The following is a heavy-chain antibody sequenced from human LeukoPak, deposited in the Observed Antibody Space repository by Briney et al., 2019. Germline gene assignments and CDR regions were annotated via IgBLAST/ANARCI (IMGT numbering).Heavy chain of an antibody. V-gene: IGHV1-2*06. CDR1: GYTFTGNY. CDR2: INPNSGGT. CDR3: ARDPGGLHAY. J-gene: IGHJ4*02. Sequence: ASVRVSCKASGYTFTGNYMHWVRQAPGQGLEWMGRINPNSGGTNYAQQFQGRVTMTRDTSISTAYMELRRLRSDDTAVYCCARDPGGLHAYWGQGTLVTVSS. D-gene: IGHD4-11*01.